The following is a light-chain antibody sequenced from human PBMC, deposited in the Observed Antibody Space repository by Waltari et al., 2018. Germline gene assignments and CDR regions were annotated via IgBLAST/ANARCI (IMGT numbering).Light chain of an antibody. CDR3: SSYTNSSTWV. CDR1: SSAIGNYNP. Sequence: QSALTQPASVSVSPGQSVTLSCTGTSSAIGNYNPVSWYQQHPGKAPKLIIVEVYGRPSGVSDRFSASKSANTASLTISVLQAEDEADYYCSSYTNSSTWVFGGGTSLTVL. J-gene: IGLJ3*02. CDR2: EVY. V-gene: IGLV2-14*01.